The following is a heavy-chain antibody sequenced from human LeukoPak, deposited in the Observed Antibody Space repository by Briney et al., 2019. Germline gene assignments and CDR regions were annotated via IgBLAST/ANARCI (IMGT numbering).Heavy chain of an antibody. CDR3: AKGGQCSGGSCYPGPLDV. D-gene: IGHD2-15*01. CDR2: RWYDGSNK. J-gene: IGHJ6*04. V-gene: IGHV3-33*06. CDR1: GFTFSSYG. Sequence: PGRSLRLSFAASGFTFSSYGMHWVRQAPGKGREGVAVRWYDGSNKYYADSVKGRFTISRDNSKNTLYLQMNSLRAEDTAVYYCAKGGQCSGGSCYPGPLDVWGKGTTVTVSS.